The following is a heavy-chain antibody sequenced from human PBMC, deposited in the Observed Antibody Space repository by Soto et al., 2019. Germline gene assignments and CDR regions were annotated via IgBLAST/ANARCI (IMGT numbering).Heavy chain of an antibody. CDR2: ISYDGSNK. V-gene: IGHV3-30-3*01. CDR3: ASGVETEVPPGI. D-gene: IGHD1-1*01. CDR1: EFTLISFA. Sequence: QVQLVESGGGGVRLGRSLRLSCAASEFTLISFAMHWVRQAQCKGLEWVAVISYDGSNKYYADSVKGRFTLSRDNSKNTLYLQMNSLRAEDTAVYYCASGVETEVPPGIWGQGTMFTVSS. J-gene: IGHJ3*02.